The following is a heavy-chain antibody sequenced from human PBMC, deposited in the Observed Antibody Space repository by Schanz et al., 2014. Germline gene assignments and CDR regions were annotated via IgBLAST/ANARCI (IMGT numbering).Heavy chain of an antibody. CDR2: ISSGSSYA. CDR3: ARALKGKVAIFGVIAAQNYYYMDV. J-gene: IGHJ6*03. CDR1: GFTFSSYG. Sequence: VQLVESGGGVVQFGRSLRLSCVASGFTFSSYGMHWVRQAPGKGLEWVSDISSGSSYANYADSVKGRFTISRDNAKNSLYLQMNSLRAEDTAVYYCARALKGKVAIFGVIAAQNYYYMDVWGKGTTVTVSS. V-gene: IGHV3-21*05. D-gene: IGHD3-3*01.